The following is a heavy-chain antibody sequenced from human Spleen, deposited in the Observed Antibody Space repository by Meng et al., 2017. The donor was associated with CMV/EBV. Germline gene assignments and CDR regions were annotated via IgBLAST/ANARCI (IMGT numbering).Heavy chain of an antibody. V-gene: IGHV4-39*01. CDR1: GGSISRSTYY. Sequence: ESLRLSCTVSGGSISRSTYYWAWIRQPPGKGLEWIGTIYYSGRASYNPSLKSRITISVDMSRNQFSLKLNSLTAADTAVYFCARVAYCSGGSCRRVGAFDVWGQGTMVTVSS. CDR3: ARVAYCSGGSCRRVGAFDV. J-gene: IGHJ3*01. CDR2: IYYSGRA. D-gene: IGHD2-15*01.